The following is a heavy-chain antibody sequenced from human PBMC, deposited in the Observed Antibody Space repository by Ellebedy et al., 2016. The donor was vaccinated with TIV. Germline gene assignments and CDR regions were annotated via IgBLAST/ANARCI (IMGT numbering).Heavy chain of an antibody. V-gene: IGHV3-30*04. Sequence: GESLKISCAASGFTVSRYAMHWVRQAPGKGLEWVAVMSYDGSNKYNADSVKGRFTISRDNSKNTLYLQMDSLRVEDTALYYCARGDWLSGVEGAFDIWGQGTMVTASS. J-gene: IGHJ3*02. CDR1: GFTVSRYA. D-gene: IGHD3-10*01. CDR3: ARGDWLSGVEGAFDI. CDR2: MSYDGSNK.